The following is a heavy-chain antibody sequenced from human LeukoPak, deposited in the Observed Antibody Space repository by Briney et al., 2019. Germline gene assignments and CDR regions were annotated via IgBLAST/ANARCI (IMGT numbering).Heavy chain of an antibody. V-gene: IGHV4-38-2*02. D-gene: IGHD1-26*01. CDR2: IYHSGST. CDR1: GYSISSGYY. J-gene: IGHJ3*02. Sequence: SETLSLTCTVSGYSISSGYYWGWIRQPPGKGLEWIGSIYHSGSTYYNPSLKSRFTISVDTSKNPFSLKLSSVTAADTAVYYCARNRIVGDAFDIWGQGTMVTVSS. CDR3: ARNRIVGDAFDI.